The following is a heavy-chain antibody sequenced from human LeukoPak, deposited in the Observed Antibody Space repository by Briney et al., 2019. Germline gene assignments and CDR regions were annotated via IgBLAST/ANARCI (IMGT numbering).Heavy chain of an antibody. D-gene: IGHD3/OR15-3a*01. Sequence: PVKVSCKASGGTFSSYAISWVRQAPGQGLEWMGGIIPIFGTANYAQKFQGRVTITADESTSTAYMELSSLRSEDTAVYYCARVLDGLSPFDYWGQGTLVTVSS. J-gene: IGHJ4*02. CDR1: GGTFSSYA. CDR3: ARVLDGLSPFDY. V-gene: IGHV1-69*13. CDR2: IIPIFGTA.